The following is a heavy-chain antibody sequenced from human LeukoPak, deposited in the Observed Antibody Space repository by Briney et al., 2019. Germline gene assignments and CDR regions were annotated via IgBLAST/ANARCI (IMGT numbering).Heavy chain of an antibody. V-gene: IGHV4-30-4*08. J-gene: IGHJ3*02. D-gene: IGHD6-13*01. CDR1: GGSISSGDYY. CDR2: IYYSGST. Sequence: SQTLSLTCTVSGGSISSGDYYWSWIRQPPGKGLEWIGYIYYSGSTYYNPSLKSRVTISVDTSKNQFSLKLSSVTAADTAVYYCARDLAGPASFDIWGQGTMVTVSS. CDR3: ARDLAGPASFDI.